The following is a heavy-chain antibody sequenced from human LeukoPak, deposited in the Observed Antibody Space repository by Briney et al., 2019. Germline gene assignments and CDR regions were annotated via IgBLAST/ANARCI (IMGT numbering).Heavy chain of an antibody. Sequence: ASVKVSCKASGYTFTSYGISWVRQAPGQGLEWMGWISAYNGNTNYAQKLQGRVTMTTDTSTSTAYMELRSLRSDDTAVYYCARVDRYSSSWYTDYWGQGTLVTVSS. CDR2: ISAYNGNT. D-gene: IGHD6-13*01. J-gene: IGHJ4*02. CDR1: GYTFTSYG. V-gene: IGHV1-18*04. CDR3: ARVDRYSSSWYTDY.